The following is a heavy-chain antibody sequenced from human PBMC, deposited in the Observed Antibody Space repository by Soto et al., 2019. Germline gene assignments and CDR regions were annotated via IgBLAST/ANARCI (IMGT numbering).Heavy chain of an antibody. J-gene: IGHJ6*04. CDR2: IYSGGST. CDR3: ARDLARCRGFGVVPSRMDV. CDR1: GFTVSSNY. Sequence: GGSLRLSCAASGFTVSSNYMSWVRQAPGKGLEWVSVIYSGGSTYYADSVKGRFTISRHNSKNTLHLQMNSLRAEDTAVYYCARDLARCRGFGVVPSRMDVWGKGTTVTVSS. V-gene: IGHV3-53*04. D-gene: IGHD3-3*01.